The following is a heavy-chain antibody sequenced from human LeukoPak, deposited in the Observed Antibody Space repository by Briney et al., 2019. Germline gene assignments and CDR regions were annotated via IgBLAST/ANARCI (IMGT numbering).Heavy chain of an antibody. CDR3: AKLREEGDAFDI. CDR2: ISGSGGST. CDR1: GFTFSSYA. D-gene: IGHD5-24*01. J-gene: IGHJ3*02. Sequence: PGGSLRLSCAASGFTFSSYAMSWVRQAPGKGLEWVSAISGSGGSTYYADSVKGRFTISRDNSKNTLYLQINSLRAEDTAVYYCAKLREEGDAFDIWGQGTMVTVSS. V-gene: IGHV3-23*01.